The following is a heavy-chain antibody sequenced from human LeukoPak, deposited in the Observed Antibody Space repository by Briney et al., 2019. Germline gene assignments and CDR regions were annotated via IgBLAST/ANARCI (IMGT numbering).Heavy chain of an antibody. CDR3: AREQTLITMIVVVSNNWFDP. Sequence: NPSETLSLTCTVSGGSISSYYWSWIRQPPGKGLEWIGYIYYSGSTNYNPSLKSRVTISVDTSKNQFSLKLSSVTAADTAVYYCAREQTLITMIVVVSNNWFDPWGQGTLVTVSS. CDR2: IYYSGST. J-gene: IGHJ5*02. V-gene: IGHV4-59*12. D-gene: IGHD3-22*01. CDR1: GGSISSYY.